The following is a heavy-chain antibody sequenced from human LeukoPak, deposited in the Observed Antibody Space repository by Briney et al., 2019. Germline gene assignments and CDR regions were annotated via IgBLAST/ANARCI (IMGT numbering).Heavy chain of an antibody. CDR3: ARYISGSKVFDY. D-gene: IGHD1-26*01. CDR2: IYHSGST. CDR1: GYSISSGYY. Sequence: SETLSLTCAVSGYSISSGYYWGWSRQPPGKGLEWIGSIYHSGSTYYNPSLKSRVTISVDTSKNQFSLKLSSVTAADTAVYYCARYISGSKVFDYWGQGTLVTVSS. J-gene: IGHJ4*02. V-gene: IGHV4-38-2*01.